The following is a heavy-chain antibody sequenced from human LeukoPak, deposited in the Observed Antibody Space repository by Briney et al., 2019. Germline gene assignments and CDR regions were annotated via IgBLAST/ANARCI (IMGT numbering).Heavy chain of an antibody. Sequence: PGGSLSLSCAASGFTLGSYAMRWVRQPAEEGLGWVSAIIGSGGSTYYADSVKGRFSISRDNSKNTLYLQMNSLRAEDTAVYYCTSSSSRGIYYYYYYMDVWGKGTTVTVSS. J-gene: IGHJ6*03. CDR1: GFTLGSYA. CDR2: IIGSGGST. D-gene: IGHD6-6*01. CDR3: TSSSSRGIYYYYYYMDV. V-gene: IGHV3-23*01.